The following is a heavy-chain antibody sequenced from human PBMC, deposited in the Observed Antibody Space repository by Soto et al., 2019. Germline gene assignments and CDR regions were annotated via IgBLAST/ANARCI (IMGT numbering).Heavy chain of an antibody. CDR2: IYYSGST. V-gene: IGHV4-39*01. CDR3: ARQPSSDY. Sequence: SETLSLTCTVSGGSISSSSYYWGWIRQPPGKGLEWIGSIYYSGSTYYNPSLKSRVTISVDTSKNQFSLKLSSVTAADTAVYYCARQPSSDYWGQGTLVTVSS. J-gene: IGHJ4*02. D-gene: IGHD6-13*01. CDR1: GGSISSSSYY.